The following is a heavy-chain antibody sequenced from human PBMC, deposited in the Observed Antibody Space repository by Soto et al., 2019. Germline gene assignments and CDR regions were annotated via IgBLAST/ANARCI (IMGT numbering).Heavy chain of an antibody. CDR2: ISSGGNTI. J-gene: IGHJ5*02. V-gene: IGHV3-11*01. D-gene: IGHD6-13*01. Sequence: GGSLRLSCAASGFTFSDYYMSWIRQAPGKGLEWVSYISSGGNTIYYADSVKGRFTISRDNAKNSLFLQMNTLRAEDTAVYYCARTRAAGTTLAWGQGTLVTVSS. CDR3: ARTRAAGTTLA. CDR1: GFTFSDYY.